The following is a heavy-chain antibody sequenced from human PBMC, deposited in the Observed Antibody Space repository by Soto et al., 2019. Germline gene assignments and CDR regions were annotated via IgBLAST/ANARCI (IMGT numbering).Heavy chain of an antibody. J-gene: IGHJ5*02. CDR2: IYHSGST. V-gene: IGHV4-4*02. D-gene: IGHD3-10*01. CDR1: GGSISSSNW. Sequence: SETLSLTCAVSGGSISSSNWWSWVRQPPGKGLEWIGEIYHSGSTNYNPSLKSRVTISVDKSKNRFSLKLSSVTAADTAVYYFAREGKTYYYGSGSSVWFDPWGQGTLVTVSS. CDR3: AREGKTYYYGSGSSVWFDP.